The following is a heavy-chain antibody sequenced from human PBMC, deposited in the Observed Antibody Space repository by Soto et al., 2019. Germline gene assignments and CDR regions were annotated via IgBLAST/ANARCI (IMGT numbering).Heavy chain of an antibody. CDR1: GFTFTNYG. CDR3: ARILDTAGMDV. Sequence: ESGGGVVQPGRSLRLSCAASGFTFTNYGMHWVRQAPGKGLEWVAVIWFDGSTKYYADSVKGRFAISRDNSKNTLYLQMNSLRAEDTAVYYCARILDTAGMDVWGQGTTVTVSS. J-gene: IGHJ6*02. CDR2: IWFDGSTK. V-gene: IGHV3-33*01. D-gene: IGHD5-18*01.